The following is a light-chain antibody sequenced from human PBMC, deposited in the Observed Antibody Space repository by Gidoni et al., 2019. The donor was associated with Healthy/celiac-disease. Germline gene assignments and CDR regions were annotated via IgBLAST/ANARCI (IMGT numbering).Light chain of an antibody. CDR1: QSVSSN. Sequence: DIVMTQSPATLSVSPGDRATLSCRASQSVSSNLAWYQQKPGQAPRLLIYGASTRATGLPARFSGSGSGTEFTLTISSLQSEDFAVYYCQQYNNWWTFGQGTKVEIK. CDR3: QQYNNWWT. CDR2: GAS. J-gene: IGKJ1*01. V-gene: IGKV3-15*01.